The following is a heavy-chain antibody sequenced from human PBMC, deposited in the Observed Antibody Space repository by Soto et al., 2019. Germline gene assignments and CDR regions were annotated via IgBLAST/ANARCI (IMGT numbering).Heavy chain of an antibody. Sequence: GESLKISCKGSGYSFTSYWIGWVRQMPGKGLEWMGIIYPGDSDTRYSPSFQGQVTISADKSISTAYLQWSSLKASDTAMYYCARHGAYYDFWCGYAEQSGSYCYGMDVWGQGTTVTVSS. V-gene: IGHV5-51*01. CDR2: IYPGDSDT. CDR1: GYSFTSYW. D-gene: IGHD3-3*01. J-gene: IGHJ6*02. CDR3: ARHGAYYDFWCGYAEQSGSYCYGMDV.